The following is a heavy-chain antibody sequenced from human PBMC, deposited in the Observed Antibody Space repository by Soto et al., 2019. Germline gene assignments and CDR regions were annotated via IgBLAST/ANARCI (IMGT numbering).Heavy chain of an antibody. CDR3: ARDFSMVVVAHGY. CDR1: GYTFTSYD. D-gene: IGHD3-22*01. J-gene: IGHJ4*02. Sequence: ASVKVSCKASGYTFTSYDINWVRQATGQGLEWMGWMNPNSGNTVYAQKFQGRVTMTRNTSVSTAYMELSSLRSEDTAVYYCARDFSMVVVAHGYWGQGTXVTVSS. V-gene: IGHV1-8*01. CDR2: MNPNSGNT.